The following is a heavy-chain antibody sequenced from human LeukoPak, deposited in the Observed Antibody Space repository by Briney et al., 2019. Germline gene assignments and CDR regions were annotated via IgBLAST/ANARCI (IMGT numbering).Heavy chain of an antibody. Sequence: SVRVSCKASGGTFSSYAISWVRQAPGQGLEWMGGIIPIFGTANYAQKFQGRVTITTDESTSTAYMELSSLRSEDTAVYYCARSTVTTRSYYYYYMDVWGKGTTVTVSS. D-gene: IGHD4-11*01. CDR3: ARSTVTTRSYYYYYMDV. V-gene: IGHV1-69*05. CDR2: IIPIFGTA. J-gene: IGHJ6*03. CDR1: GGTFSSYA.